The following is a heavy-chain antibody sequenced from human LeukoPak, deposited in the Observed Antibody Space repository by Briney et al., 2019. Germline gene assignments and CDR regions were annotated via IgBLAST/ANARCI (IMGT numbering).Heavy chain of an antibody. J-gene: IGHJ3*02. CDR1: GYPFTTYG. CDR3: ARDTNLRDSFDI. D-gene: IGHD2-8*01. CDR2: ISTYNGDT. Sequence: ASVKVSCKASGYPFTTYGITWVRQAPGQGLEWMGWISTYNGDTNYAQKFQGRVTMTTDTSTSTAYIELRSLTSDDTAAYYCARDTNLRDSFDIWGQGTMVTVSS. V-gene: IGHV1-18*01.